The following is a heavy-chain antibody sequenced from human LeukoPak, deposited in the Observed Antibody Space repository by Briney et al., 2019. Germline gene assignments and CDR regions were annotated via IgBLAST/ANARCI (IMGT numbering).Heavy chain of an antibody. Sequence: GGSLTLSCSAYRFTFNILAMRWVRQAPGKGLVGVSTINDPSTTYYADFVKGGFTISRDDSKNTLFLQMNGVRADDTAQYYCAKDALCGNSIYDPFDIWGQGTMVTVSS. D-gene: IGHD1-7*01. CDR1: RFTFNILA. CDR3: AKDALCGNSIYDPFDI. J-gene: IGHJ3*02. V-gene: IGHV3-23*01. CDR2: INDPSTT.